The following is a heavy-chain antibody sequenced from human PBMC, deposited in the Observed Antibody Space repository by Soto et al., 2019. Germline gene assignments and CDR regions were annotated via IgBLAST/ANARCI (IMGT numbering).Heavy chain of an antibody. Sequence: EMQLVESGGGLVQPGGSMRLSCAASEFTFSSYWMHWVRQAPGKGLVWVSRINSDGSSTSYADSVKGRFTISRDNAKNTLYLQMNSLRAEDTAVYYCAGRWIAAAGVDYWGQGTLVTVSS. CDR1: EFTFSSYW. D-gene: IGHD6-13*01. V-gene: IGHV3-74*01. CDR2: INSDGSST. J-gene: IGHJ4*02. CDR3: AGRWIAAAGVDY.